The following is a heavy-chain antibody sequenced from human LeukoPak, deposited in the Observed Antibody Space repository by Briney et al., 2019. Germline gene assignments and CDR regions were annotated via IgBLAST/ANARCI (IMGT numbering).Heavy chain of an antibody. CDR3: ARAPSRDGYNSPNWFDP. CDR1: GGTFSSYA. Sequence: ASVKVSCKASGGTFSSYAISWVRQAPGQGLEWMGRIIPIFGIANYAQKFQGRVTITADKSTSTANMELSSLRSEDTAVYYCARAPSRDGYNSPNWFDPWGQGTLVTVSS. CDR2: IIPIFGIA. D-gene: IGHD5-24*01. V-gene: IGHV1-69*04. J-gene: IGHJ5*02.